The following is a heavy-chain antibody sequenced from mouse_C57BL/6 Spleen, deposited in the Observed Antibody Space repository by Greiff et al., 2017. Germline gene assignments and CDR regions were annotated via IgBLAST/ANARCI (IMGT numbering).Heavy chain of an antibody. V-gene: IGHV1-55*01. CDR1: GYTFTSYW. Sequence: VQLQQPGAELVKPGASVKMSCKASGYTFTSYWITWVKQRPGQGLEWIGDIYPGSGSTNYNENFKSKATLTVDTSSSTAYMQISSLTSEDSAVYYGCYGSGEYFDYWGQGTTLTVSS. CDR3: CYGSGEYFDY. J-gene: IGHJ2*01. CDR2: IYPGSGST. D-gene: IGHD1-1*01.